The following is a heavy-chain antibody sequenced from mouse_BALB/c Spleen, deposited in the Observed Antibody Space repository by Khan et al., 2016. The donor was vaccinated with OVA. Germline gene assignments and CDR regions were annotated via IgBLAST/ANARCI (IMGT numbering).Heavy chain of an antibody. CDR1: GYTFTNYW. V-gene: IGHV1-63*02. J-gene: IGHJ4*01. CDR3: ARPYYYGSSYATMDA. CDR2: IYPGSGNT. Sequence: QVRLQQSGAELVRPGTSVKMSCKTAGYTFTNYWIGWVKQRPGHGLEWIGDIYPGSGNTNYNEKFKGKATLTADTSSSTAYMHLSSLTSENSAIYYCARPYYYGSSYATMDAWGQGTSVTVSS. D-gene: IGHD1-1*01.